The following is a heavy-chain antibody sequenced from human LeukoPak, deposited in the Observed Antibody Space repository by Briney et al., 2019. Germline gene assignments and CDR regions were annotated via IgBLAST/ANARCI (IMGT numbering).Heavy chain of an antibody. CDR2: VYSGGST. CDR3: ARLLYHCSGGCYSRAFDY. J-gene: IGHJ4*01. Sequence: PGGSLRLSCGASGFIVTTSSMGWVRQGPRKGVGWVSVVYSGGSTYFEDSVEGRFSISRDNSKNTLYLQMNSLRAEHTAVYYCARLLYHCSGGCYSRAFDYSGDRRLVTAS. V-gene: IGHV3-53*01. D-gene: IGHD2-15*01. CDR1: GFIVTTSS.